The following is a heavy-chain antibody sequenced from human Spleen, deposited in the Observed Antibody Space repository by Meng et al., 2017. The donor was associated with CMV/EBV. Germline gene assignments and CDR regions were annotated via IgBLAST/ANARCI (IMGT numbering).Heavy chain of an antibody. CDR3: ARDANWGSGGNYYYYGMDV. CDR2: ISWNSGSI. J-gene: IGHJ6*02. V-gene: IGHV3-9*01. Sequence: SLKISCAASGFSFEDFAMHWVRQAPGKGLEWVSGISWNSGSIGYADSVKGRFTISRDNAKNSLYLQMNSLRAEDTAVYYCARDANWGSGGNYYYYGMDVWGQGTTVTVSS. CDR1: GFSFEDFA. D-gene: IGHD7-27*01.